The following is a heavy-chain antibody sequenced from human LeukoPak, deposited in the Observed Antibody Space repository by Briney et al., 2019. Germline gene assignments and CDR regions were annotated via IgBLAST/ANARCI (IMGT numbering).Heavy chain of an antibody. CDR1: GFTFRSYE. V-gene: IGHV3-48*03. Sequence: PGGSLRLSCAASGFTFRSYEMNWVRQAPGKGLEWVSYISSSGRPIFYADSVKGRFTISRDNAKNSLYLQMNSLRVEDTAVCYCARVRDFFDYWGQGTLVTVSS. J-gene: IGHJ4*02. D-gene: IGHD3-3*01. CDR2: ISSSGRPI. CDR3: ARVRDFFDY.